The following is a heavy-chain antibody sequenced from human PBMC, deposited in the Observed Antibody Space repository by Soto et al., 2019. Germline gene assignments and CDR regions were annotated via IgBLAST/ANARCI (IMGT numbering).Heavy chain of an antibody. Sequence: SETLSLTCTVSGGSVSAGSYYWSWIRQPPGKGLEWIGYIYYTGSTSYNPSLKSRVSLSIDTSKNEMSLNLSSVTAADTAVYYSATLGTTESCFDPSGRGTLLTVSS. J-gene: IGHJ2*01. CDR3: ATLGTTESCFDP. CDR1: GGSVSAGSYY. CDR2: IYYTGST. V-gene: IGHV4-61*01. D-gene: IGHD1-26*01.